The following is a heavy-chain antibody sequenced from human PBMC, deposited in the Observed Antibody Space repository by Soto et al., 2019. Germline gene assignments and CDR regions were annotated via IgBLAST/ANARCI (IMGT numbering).Heavy chain of an antibody. CDR3: ARRYGGNFDY. J-gene: IGHJ4*02. D-gene: IGHD2-15*01. Sequence: QVQLQESGPGLVKPSQTLSLTCTVSGGSISSGGYYWSWIRQHPGKGLEWIGYIYYSGSTCYNPSLKSRVTISVATSKNQFSLKPSSVTAADTAVYYCARRYGGNFDYWGQGTLVTVSS. CDR1: GGSISSGGYY. V-gene: IGHV4-31*03. CDR2: IYYSGST.